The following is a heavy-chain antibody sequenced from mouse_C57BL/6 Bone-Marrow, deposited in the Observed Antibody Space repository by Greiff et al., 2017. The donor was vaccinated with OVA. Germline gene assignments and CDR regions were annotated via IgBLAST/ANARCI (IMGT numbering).Heavy chain of an antibody. CDR1: GYTFTDYA. Sequence: VQLVESGPELVRPGVSVKISCKGSGYTFTDYAMHWVKQSHAKSLEWIGVISTYYGDASYNQKFKDKATMTVHKSSSTAYMELARLTSEDSAVYYCAPIYYGNYVGYWGQGTTLTVSS. CDR2: ISTYYGDA. CDR3: APIYYGNYVGY. D-gene: IGHD2-1*01. J-gene: IGHJ2*01. V-gene: IGHV1-67*01.